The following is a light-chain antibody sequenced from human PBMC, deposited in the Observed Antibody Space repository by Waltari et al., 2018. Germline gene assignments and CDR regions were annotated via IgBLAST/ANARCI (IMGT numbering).Light chain of an antibody. V-gene: IGLV2-23*02. J-gene: IGLJ2*01. CDR2: EVN. Sequence: QSALPQPASVSGSPGQSITISCSGTGRDVGSYNLVSWYQQHPGKAPKLIIYEVNMRPSGVSDRFSGSKSGVTASLTISGLQAEDEAVYFCCSFATNSIVIFGGGTKLTVL. CDR1: GRDVGSYNL. CDR3: CSFATNSIVI.